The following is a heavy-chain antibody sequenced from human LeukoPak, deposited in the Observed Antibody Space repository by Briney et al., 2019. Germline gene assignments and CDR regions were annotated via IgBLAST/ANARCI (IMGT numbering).Heavy chain of an antibody. D-gene: IGHD4-17*01. CDR3: ARAAYKPSPTTTVTSVQLRRNWFDP. CDR2: IFASGST. V-gene: IGHV4-61*02. CDR1: GASISSGSYY. Sequence: SETLSLTCTVSGASISSGSYYWNWIRQPAGKGLEWIGRIFASGSTNYNPSLKSRVTISVDTSKNQFSLKLSSVTAADTAVYYCARAAYKPSPTTTVTSVQLRRNWFDPWGQGTLVTVSS. J-gene: IGHJ5*02.